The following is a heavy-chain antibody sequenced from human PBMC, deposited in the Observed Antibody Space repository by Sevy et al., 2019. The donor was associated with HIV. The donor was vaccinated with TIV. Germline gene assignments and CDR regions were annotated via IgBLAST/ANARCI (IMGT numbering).Heavy chain of an antibody. CDR2: INHREVT. Sequence: SETLSLTCTVYGGSFSDFYWNWIRQSPGKGLEWIGEINHREVTNYNPSLKSQATISADASNRQFSLKLTSVTAADTAVYYCVRFDTKIKIFGVPRGAYWGPGTLVTVSS. CDR3: VRFDTKIKIFGVPRGAY. D-gene: IGHD3-3*01. J-gene: IGHJ4*02. CDR1: GGSFSDFY. V-gene: IGHV4-34*01.